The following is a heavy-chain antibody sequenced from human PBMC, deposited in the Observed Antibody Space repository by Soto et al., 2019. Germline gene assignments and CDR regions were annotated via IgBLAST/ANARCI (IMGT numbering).Heavy chain of an antibody. CDR3: ARDHLRTNWFDP. V-gene: IGHV6-1*01. CDR1: GASVSSNSSA. CDR2: TYYRSKWYN. Sequence: PSQTLSLPCAISGASVSSNSSACNFIRQSPSRGLELLGRTYYRSKWYNDYAVSVKSRITINPDTSKNQFSLQLNSVTPEDTAVYYCARDHLRTNWFDPWGQGTLVTVSS. J-gene: IGHJ5*02.